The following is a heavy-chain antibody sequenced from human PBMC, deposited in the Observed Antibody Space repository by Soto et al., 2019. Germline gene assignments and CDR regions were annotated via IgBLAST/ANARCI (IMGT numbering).Heavy chain of an antibody. CDR1: CWAFSGFY. J-gene: IGHJ4*02. CDR3: ARLYGSRGPFDY. CDR2: ITHSGRT. D-gene: IGHD6-13*01. Sequence: PSETPSPTLAFFCWAFSGFYLSWVPQPPGKGLEWIGEITHSGRTNYNPSLKSRVTISEVTSKNQVSLKLSSVTAADTAVYYCARLYGSRGPFDYWGQGTLVTVSS. V-gene: IGHV4-34*01.